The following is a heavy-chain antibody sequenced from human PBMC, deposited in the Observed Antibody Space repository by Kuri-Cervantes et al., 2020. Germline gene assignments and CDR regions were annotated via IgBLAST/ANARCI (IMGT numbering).Heavy chain of an antibody. D-gene: IGHD4-11*01. V-gene: IGHV3-11*04. J-gene: IGHJ4*02. CDR3: ARDDYSNQFDY. Sequence: LSLTCTVSGGSISSSSYYWGWIRQPPGKGLEWLSYISTGSGTIYYADSVKGRFTISRDNAKNSLYLQMNSLRAEDTAVYYCARDDYSNQFDYWGQGTLVTVSS. CDR1: GGSISSSSYY. CDR2: ISTGSGTI.